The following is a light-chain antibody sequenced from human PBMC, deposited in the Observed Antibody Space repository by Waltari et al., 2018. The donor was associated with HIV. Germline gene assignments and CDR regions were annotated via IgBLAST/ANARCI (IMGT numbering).Light chain of an antibody. V-gene: IGLV1-47*01. J-gene: IGLJ2*01. Sequence: GQRVTISCSGSSSNIGSNYVYWYQQLPGTAPKLLISMSDQRPSGVPDRFSESKSGTSASLAISGLRSEDEAEYYCAAWDDSLSATVFGGGTKLTVL. CDR1: SSNIGSNY. CDR3: AAWDDSLSATV. CDR2: MSD.